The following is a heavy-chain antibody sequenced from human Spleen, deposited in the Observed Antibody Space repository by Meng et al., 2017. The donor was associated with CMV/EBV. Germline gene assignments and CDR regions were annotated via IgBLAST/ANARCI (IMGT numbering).Heavy chain of an antibody. Sequence: YWIAWVRQMPGKGLEWVGTLYPGDSETRYNPSFQGQVTISADKSLSTAYLQWNSLKASDTAMYYCARREFSSDFWSGSPQYGMDVWGQGTMVTVSS. V-gene: IGHV5-51*01. D-gene: IGHD3-3*01. CDR1: YW. J-gene: IGHJ6*02. CDR3: ARREFSSDFWSGSPQYGMDV. CDR2: LYPGDSET.